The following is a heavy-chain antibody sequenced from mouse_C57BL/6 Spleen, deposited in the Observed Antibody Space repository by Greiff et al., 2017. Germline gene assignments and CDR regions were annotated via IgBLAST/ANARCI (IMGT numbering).Heavy chain of an antibody. CDR2: VYPYNGGT. V-gene: IGHV1-36*01. Sequence: VQLQQSGPVLVKPGPSVKISCKASGFTFTDYYMHWVKQSHGKSLEWIGLVYPYNGGTRYNQKFKGKATLTVDTSSSTAYMELNSLTSEDSAVYYCATQRHYYGSSPLFAYWGQGTLVTVSA. CDR3: ATQRHYYGSSPLFAY. D-gene: IGHD1-1*01. CDR1: GFTFTDYY. J-gene: IGHJ3*01.